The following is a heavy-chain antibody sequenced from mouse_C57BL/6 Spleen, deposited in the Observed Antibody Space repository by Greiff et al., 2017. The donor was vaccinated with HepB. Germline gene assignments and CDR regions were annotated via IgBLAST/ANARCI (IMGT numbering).Heavy chain of an antibody. J-gene: IGHJ3*01. V-gene: IGHV1-15*01. Sequence: QVQLQQSGAELVRPGASVTLSCKASGYTFTDYEMHWVKQTPVHGLEWIGAIDPETGGTAYNQKFKGKAILTADKSSSTAYMELRSLTSEDSAVYYCTPRDYPWFAYWGQGTLVTVSA. D-gene: IGHD2-4*01. CDR2: IDPETGGT. CDR1: GYTFTDYE. CDR3: TPRDYPWFAY.